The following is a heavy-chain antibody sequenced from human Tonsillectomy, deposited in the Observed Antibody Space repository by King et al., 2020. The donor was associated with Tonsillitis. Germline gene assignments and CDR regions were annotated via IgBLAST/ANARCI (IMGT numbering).Heavy chain of an antibody. Sequence: VQLVESGAEVKKPGSSVKVSCKASGGTFSSYAISWVRQAPGQGLEWMGGIIPIFGTANYAQKFQGRVTITADESTSTAYMELSSLRSEDTGVYYCAGALEIVGTKSKYQLLYYCMNVWGKGTTVTVSS. CDR1: GGTFSSYA. V-gene: IGHV1-69*01. J-gene: IGHJ6*03. D-gene: IGHD2-2*01. CDR2: IIPIFGTA. CDR3: AGALEIVGTKSKYQLLYYCMNV.